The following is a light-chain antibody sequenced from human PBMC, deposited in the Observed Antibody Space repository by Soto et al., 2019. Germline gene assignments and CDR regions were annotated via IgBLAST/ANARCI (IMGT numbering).Light chain of an antibody. CDR1: HSVGSN. CDR2: GAS. Sequence: VMTQSPTTLSVSPGERATLSCRASHSVGSNLAWYQQNPGQAPRLLIYGASTRATGVPARFSGSRSATQFTLTISSLQSEDFGFYYCQQYKQWPVAFGGGTKVEIK. V-gene: IGKV3-15*01. J-gene: IGKJ4*01. CDR3: QQYKQWPVA.